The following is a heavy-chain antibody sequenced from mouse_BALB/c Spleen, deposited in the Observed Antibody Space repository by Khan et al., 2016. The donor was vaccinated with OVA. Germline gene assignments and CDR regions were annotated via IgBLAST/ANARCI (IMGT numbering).Heavy chain of an antibody. CDR1: GYSITSDYA. CDR3: ASELGRYYALGY. Sequence: EVQLQESGPGLVKPSQSLSLTCTVTGYSITSDYAWNWLRQFPGNQLEWMGYISYSGSTTYNPSLKSRISITRDTSKDQFFLQLKSVTSEDTATYYCASELGRYYALGYWGQGTSVTVSS. V-gene: IGHV3-2*02. CDR2: ISYSGST. J-gene: IGHJ4*01. D-gene: IGHD4-1*01.